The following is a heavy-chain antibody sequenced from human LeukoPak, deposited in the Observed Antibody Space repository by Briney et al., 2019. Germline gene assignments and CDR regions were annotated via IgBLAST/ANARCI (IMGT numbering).Heavy chain of an antibody. V-gene: IGHV3-23*01. CDR2: ISGSGGST. Sequence: GGSLRLTCAASGFTFSSYAMSWVRQAPGEGLEWVSAISGSGGSTYYADSVKGRFTISRDNSKNTLYLQMNSLRAEDTAVYYCAKGLFGGLDYWGQGTLVTVSS. D-gene: IGHD3-10*02. J-gene: IGHJ4*02. CDR3: AKGLFGGLDY. CDR1: GFTFSSYA.